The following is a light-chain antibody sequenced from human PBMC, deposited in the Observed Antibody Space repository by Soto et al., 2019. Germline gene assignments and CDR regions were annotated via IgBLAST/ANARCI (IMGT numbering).Light chain of an antibody. CDR3: QHHSNWPPT. CDR1: ESVHRN. J-gene: IGKJ3*01. V-gene: IGKV3-15*01. CDR2: YAS. Sequence: EVVMTQSPGTLSVSPGERVTLSCRASESVHRNLAWYHQKPGQGPSLLIYYASTRATGVPDRFTGSGSGTECALTISRLQSEDFGVYHCQHHSNWPPTFGPGTTLQIK.